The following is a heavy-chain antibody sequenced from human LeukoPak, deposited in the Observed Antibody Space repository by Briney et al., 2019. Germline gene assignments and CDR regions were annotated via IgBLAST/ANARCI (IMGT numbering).Heavy chain of an antibody. CDR3: ARHCTNGVCYYFDY. Sequence: SETLSLTCAVSGYSISSSYYWGWIRQPPGKGREWIGSIYHSGSTYYNPSLKSRVTISVDTSKNQFSLKLSSVTAADTAVYYCARHCTNGVCYYFDYWGQGTLVTVSS. V-gene: IGHV4-38-2*01. CDR2: IYHSGST. CDR1: GYSISSSYY. D-gene: IGHD2-8*01. J-gene: IGHJ4*02.